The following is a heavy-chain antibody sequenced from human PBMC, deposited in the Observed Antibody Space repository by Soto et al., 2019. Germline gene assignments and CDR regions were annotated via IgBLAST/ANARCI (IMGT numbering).Heavy chain of an antibody. CDR1: GFTFRSYG. J-gene: IGHJ4*02. CDR2: IWYDGSNQ. D-gene: IGHD3-10*01. Sequence: PVGSLRLSCAASGFTFRSYGMHWVRQAPGNGLEWVAFIWYDGSNQYYSDSVKGRFTISRDNSKNMLYLQMNSLRAEDTAVYYCARDLGAFNYGSAYFDYWGQGTPVTVSS. CDR3: ARDLGAFNYGSAYFDY. V-gene: IGHV3-33*08.